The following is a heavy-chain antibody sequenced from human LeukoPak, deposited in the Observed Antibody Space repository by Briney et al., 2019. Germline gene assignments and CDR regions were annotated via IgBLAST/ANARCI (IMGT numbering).Heavy chain of an antibody. CDR3: ARDRAAAGRDAFDI. CDR2: IRGKANSYAT. CDR1: GFTFSGST. D-gene: IGHD6-13*01. J-gene: IGHJ3*02. V-gene: IGHV3-73*01. Sequence: GGSLRLSCAASGFTFSGSTMHWVRQASGKGLEWVGCIRGKANSYATAYAASVKGRFTISRDDSKNTAYLQMNSLRAEDTAVYYCARDRAAAGRDAFDIWGQGTMVTVSS.